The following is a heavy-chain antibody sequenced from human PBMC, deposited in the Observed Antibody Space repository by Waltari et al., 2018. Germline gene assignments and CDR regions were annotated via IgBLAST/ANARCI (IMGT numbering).Heavy chain of an antibody. D-gene: IGHD3-22*01. CDR2: IMPYISEI. J-gene: IGHJ6*02. Sequence: QVQLVQSGAEAKKPGSSVRVSCRASGGTFTSDSVNWVRQAPDKGLEWRVGIMPYISEIKYAVKFPGRITITADESTGTVYMELSSLRSDDTAVYYCACGDGGYYYHKMDVWGQGTTVTVSS. V-gene: IGHV1-69*02. CDR3: ACGDGGYYYHKMDV. CDR1: GGTFTSDS.